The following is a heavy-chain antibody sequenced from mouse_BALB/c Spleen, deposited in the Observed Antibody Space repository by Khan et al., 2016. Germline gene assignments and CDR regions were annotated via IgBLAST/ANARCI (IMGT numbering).Heavy chain of an antibody. J-gene: IGHJ4*01. CDR2: IYPGDGDT. V-gene: IGHV1-80*01. CDR1: GYAFSSYW. Sequence: QVQLQQSGAELVRPGSSVKISCKASGYAFSSYWMNWVKQRPGQGLEWIGQIYPGDGDTNYNGKFKGKATLTADKSSSTAYMQLSSLTSEDSAFYFCAYYRYYYAMDYWGQGTSVTVSS. D-gene: IGHD2-14*01. CDR3: AYYRYYYAMDY.